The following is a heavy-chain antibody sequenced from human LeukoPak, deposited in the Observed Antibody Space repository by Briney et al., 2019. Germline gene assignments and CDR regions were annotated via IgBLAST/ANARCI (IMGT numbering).Heavy chain of an antibody. Sequence: PGGSLRLSCAASGFTFSSYAMSWVRQAPGRGLEWVSSISSRGSYRFYADSVKGRFTIARDNASKSLFLQMNSLRAEDTAVYYCARDPPTVVTPYYYYYGMDVWGQGTTVTVSS. CDR2: ISSRGSYR. V-gene: IGHV3-21*01. CDR1: GFTFSSYA. J-gene: IGHJ6*02. CDR3: ARDPPTVVTPYYYYYGMDV. D-gene: IGHD4-23*01.